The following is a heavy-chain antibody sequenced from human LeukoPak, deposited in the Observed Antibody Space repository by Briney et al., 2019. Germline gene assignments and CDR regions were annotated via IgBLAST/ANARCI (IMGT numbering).Heavy chain of an antibody. CDR3: ARLNYDILTGYFRLYYFDY. CDR2: IKQDGSEK. V-gene: IGHV3-7*01. Sequence: GGSLRLSCAASGFTFSSYWMSWVRQAPGKGLEWVANIKQDGSEKYYVDSVKGRFTISRDNAKNSLYLQMNSLRAEDTAVYYCARLNYDILTGYFRLYYFDYWGQGTLVTVSS. CDR1: GFTFSSYW. J-gene: IGHJ4*02. D-gene: IGHD3-9*01.